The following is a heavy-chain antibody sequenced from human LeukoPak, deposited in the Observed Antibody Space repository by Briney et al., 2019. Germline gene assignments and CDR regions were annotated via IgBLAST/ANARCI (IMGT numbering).Heavy chain of an antibody. CDR1: GYTFTDYY. CDR2: INPNSGGT. D-gene: IGHD1-26*01. J-gene: IGHJ6*02. Sequence: GASVKVSCKASGYTFTDYYMHWVRQAPGQGLEWMGWINPNSGGTNYAQKFQGRVTMTRDTSISTAYMELSRLRSDDTAVYYCARDFAAPVVGPRGHYYYYGMDVWGQGTTVTVSS. V-gene: IGHV1-2*02. CDR3: ARDFAAPVVGPRGHYYYYGMDV.